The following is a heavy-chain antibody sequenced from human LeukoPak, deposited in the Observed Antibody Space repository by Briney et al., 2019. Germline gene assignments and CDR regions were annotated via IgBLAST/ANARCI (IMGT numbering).Heavy chain of an antibody. CDR1: GGTFSSYA. D-gene: IGHD5-24*01. CDR3: ARGADRDGYSYYFDY. CDR2: IIPIFGTA. J-gene: IGHJ4*02. Sequence: SVKVSCKASGGTFSSYAISWVRQARGQGLEWMGGIIPIFGTANYAQKFQGRVTITTDESTSTAYMELSSLRSEDTAVYYCARGADRDGYSYYFDYWGQGTLVTVSS. V-gene: IGHV1-69*05.